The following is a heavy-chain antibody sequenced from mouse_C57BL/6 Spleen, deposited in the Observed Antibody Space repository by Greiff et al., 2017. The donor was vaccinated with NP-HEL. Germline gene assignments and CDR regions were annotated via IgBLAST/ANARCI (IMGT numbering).Heavy chain of an antibody. D-gene: IGHD1-1*02. CDR1: GYTFTDYY. Sequence: QVQLKQSGAELVRPGASVKLSCKASGYTFTDYYINWVKQRPGQGLEWIARIYPGSGNTYYNEKFKGKATLTAEKSSSTAYMQLSSLTSEDSAVYFCARSVGNWFAYWGQGTLVTVSA. CDR3: ARSVGNWFAY. V-gene: IGHV1-76*01. CDR2: IYPGSGNT. J-gene: IGHJ3*01.